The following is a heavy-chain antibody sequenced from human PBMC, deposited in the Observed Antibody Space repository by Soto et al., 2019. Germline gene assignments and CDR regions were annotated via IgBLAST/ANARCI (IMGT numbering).Heavy chain of an antibody. V-gene: IGHV5-10-1*01. CDR1: GYGFTSYL. D-gene: IGHD1-20*01. CDR3: ARHRGYKWSQPLGY. J-gene: IGHJ4*02. Sequence: PGESPKLSCPGSGYGFTSYLMSRERQVPGKGMEWMGRIDPRDCYTNYSPSFIGHVTISAAKSISTPYLEWSSLKASETARYKCARHRGYKWSQPLGYWVQGTLVTGPS. CDR2: IDPRDCYT.